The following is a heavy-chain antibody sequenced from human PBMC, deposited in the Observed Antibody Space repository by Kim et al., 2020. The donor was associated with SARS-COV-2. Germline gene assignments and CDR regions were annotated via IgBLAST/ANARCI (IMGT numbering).Heavy chain of an antibody. CDR1: GFTFSSYA. D-gene: IGHD3-10*01. J-gene: IGHJ6*02. Sequence: GGSLRLSCAASGFTFSSYAMSWVRQAPGKGLEWVSAISGSGGSTYYADSVKGRFTISRDNSKNTLYLQMNSLRAEDTAVYYCATLGGGSGSYSYYYGMDVWGQGTTVTVSS. CDR2: ISGSGGST. CDR3: ATLGGGSGSYSYYYGMDV. V-gene: IGHV3-23*01.